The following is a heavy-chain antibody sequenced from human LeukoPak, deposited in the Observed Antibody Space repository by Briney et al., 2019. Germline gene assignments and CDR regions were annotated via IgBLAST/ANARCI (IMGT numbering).Heavy chain of an antibody. Sequence: GGSLRLSCAASGFTFSSYEMNWVRQAPGKGLEWVSYISSSSSTIYYADSVKGRFTISRDNAKNSLYLQMNSLRDEDTAVYYCARGPHYYYDSSGYYQYYFDYWGQGTLVTVSS. CDR1: GFTFSSYE. CDR2: ISSSSSTI. J-gene: IGHJ4*02. V-gene: IGHV3-48*02. D-gene: IGHD3-22*01. CDR3: ARGPHYYYDSSGYYQYYFDY.